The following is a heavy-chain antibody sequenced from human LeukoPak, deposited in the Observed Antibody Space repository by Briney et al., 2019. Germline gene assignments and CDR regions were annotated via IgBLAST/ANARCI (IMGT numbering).Heavy chain of an antibody. Sequence: GGSLRLSCAASGFTFSSYAMSWVRQAPGKGLEWVSAISGSGGSTYYADSVKGRFTISRGNSKNTLYLQMNSLRAEDTAVYYCARDLTLAIEAGDDYWGQGTLVTVSS. J-gene: IGHJ4*02. CDR2: ISGSGGST. D-gene: IGHD7-27*01. V-gene: IGHV3-23*01. CDR1: GFTFSSYA. CDR3: ARDLTLAIEAGDDY.